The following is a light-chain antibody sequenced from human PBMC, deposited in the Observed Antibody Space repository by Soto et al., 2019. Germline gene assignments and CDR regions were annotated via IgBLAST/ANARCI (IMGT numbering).Light chain of an antibody. Sequence: QSVLTQPASVSGSPGQSITISCAGTRSDNGASNSVSWYQHLPGRSPTLIIYEATHRPSGVSERFSGSKAGDTASLTISGLQADDEAEYFCISYKTDDTFVFGSGTKLTVL. V-gene: IGLV2-14*01. CDR3: ISYKTDDTFV. CDR1: RSDNGASNS. J-gene: IGLJ1*01. CDR2: EAT.